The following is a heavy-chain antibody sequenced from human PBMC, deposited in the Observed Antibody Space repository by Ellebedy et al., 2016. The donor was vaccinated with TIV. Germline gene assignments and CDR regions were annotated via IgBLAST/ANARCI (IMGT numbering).Heavy chain of an antibody. CDR3: AGLGLSVAARFDY. CDR2: IYPGDSDT. CDR1: GYNFATYW. V-gene: IGHV5-51*01. J-gene: IGHJ4*02. Sequence: GESLKISCKGSGYNFATYWIGWVRQMPGKGLEWMGIIYPGDSDTRYSPSFQGQVTISADKSISTAYLQWSSLKASDTAMYYCAGLGLSVAARFDYWGQGTLVTVSS. D-gene: IGHD6-6*01.